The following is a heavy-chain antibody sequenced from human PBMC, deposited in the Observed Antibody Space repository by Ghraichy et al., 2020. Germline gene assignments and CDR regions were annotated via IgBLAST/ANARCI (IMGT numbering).Heavy chain of an antibody. CDR2: IRYDGSNK. V-gene: IGHV3-30*02. J-gene: IGHJ6*02. Sequence: GESLNISCAASGFTFSSYGMHWVRQAPGKGLEWVAFIRYDGSNKYYADSVKGRFTISRDNSKNTLYLQMNSLRAEDTAVYYCAGDLVVPAAIRGSYYYYYGMDVWGQGTTVTVSS. CDR1: GFTFSSYG. D-gene: IGHD2-2*02. CDR3: AGDLVVPAAIRGSYYYYYGMDV.